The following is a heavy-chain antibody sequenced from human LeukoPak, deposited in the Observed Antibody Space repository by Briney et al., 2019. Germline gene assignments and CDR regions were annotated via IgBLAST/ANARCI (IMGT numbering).Heavy chain of an antibody. V-gene: IGHV5-51*01. CDR3: AKGFSGTYYGIDV. J-gene: IGHJ6*02. Sequence: GESLRISCKGSGYNFLNYWIAWVRQMPGKGLEWMGIIYPADSDLRYSPSFQGHVTIPADKSISTAYLQWSSLKASDTAIYYCAKGFSGTYYGIDVWGQGTTVTVSS. D-gene: IGHD3-10*01. CDR2: IYPADSDL. CDR1: GYNFLNYW.